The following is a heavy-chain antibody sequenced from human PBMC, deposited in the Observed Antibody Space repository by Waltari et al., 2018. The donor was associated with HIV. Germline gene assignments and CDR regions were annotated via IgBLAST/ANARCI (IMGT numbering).Heavy chain of an antibody. Sequence: AAEGNEPRASQYVSGKGSGYTFTTYAISWVRQAPGQGLEWMGWISAFDSNTRYAHKFHDRVTMTADTSTSTAYMELGSLRPDDTAVYFCARDLGVRSGYDLGYWGQGTLVTVSS. J-gene: IGHJ4*02. D-gene: IGHD5-12*01. CDR2: ISAFDSNT. CDR1: GYTFTTYA. CDR3: ARDLGVRSGYDLGY. V-gene: IGHV1-18*01.